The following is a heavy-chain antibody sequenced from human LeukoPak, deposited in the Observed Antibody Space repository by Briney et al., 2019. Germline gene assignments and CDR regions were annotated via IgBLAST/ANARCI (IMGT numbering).Heavy chain of an antibody. CDR1: GFTFNNYA. D-gene: IGHD3-22*01. CDR2: ISGSGDGT. Sequence: GGSLRLSCVASGFTFNNYAMSWVRQAPGKGLEWVSSISGSGDGTYYVDSVKGRFTISRDNSKNTLYLQMNSLRAEDTAVYYCAKLRVTYYYDSSGYYYFDYWGQGTLVTVSS. V-gene: IGHV3-23*01. CDR3: AKLRVTYYYDSSGYYYFDY. J-gene: IGHJ4*02.